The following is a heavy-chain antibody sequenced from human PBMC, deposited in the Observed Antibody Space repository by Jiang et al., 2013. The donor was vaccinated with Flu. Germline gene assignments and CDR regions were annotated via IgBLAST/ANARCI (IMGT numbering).Heavy chain of an antibody. V-gene: IGHV1-2*04. D-gene: IGHD1-1*01. CDR1: IHLQRLL. CDR2: INPDSGGT. CDR3: ARVRTGTGAFDF. J-gene: IGHJ3*01. Sequence: PRAVSEGLLQGFWIHLQRLLYTLGATGPGQGLEWMGWINPDSGGTSYAQKFQDWVTLTRDTSINTVYMDLTRLRSDDTATYYCARVRTGTGAFDFWGQGTMVAVSS.